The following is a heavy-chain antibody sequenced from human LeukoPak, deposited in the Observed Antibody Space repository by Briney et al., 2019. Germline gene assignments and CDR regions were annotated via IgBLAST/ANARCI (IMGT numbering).Heavy chain of an antibody. CDR1: GFTFSDYS. CDR3: ARDRRDYYYYGLDV. CDR2: ISRSSNTV. V-gene: IGHV3-48*04. J-gene: IGHJ6*02. Sequence: GGSLRLSCTASGFTFSDYSMNWVRQAPGKGLVWVSYISRSSNTVYYTDSVRGRFTISRANAKNSLYLQMNSLRAEDTAVYYCARDRRDYYYYGLDVWGQGTTVTVSS.